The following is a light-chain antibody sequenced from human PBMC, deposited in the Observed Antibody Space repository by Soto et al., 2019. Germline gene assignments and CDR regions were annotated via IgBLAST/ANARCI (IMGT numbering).Light chain of an antibody. V-gene: IGLV1-40*01. Sequence: QAVLTQPPSVSGAPGQRVTISCTGSSSNIGAGYDVQWYQQLPGTAPKRIIYGNSNRPSGVPDRFSGSKSGTSASLAITGLLAEDEADYYCQSHDSILSGSVFGTGTKLTVL. CDR3: QSHDSILSGSV. CDR1: SSNIGAGYD. CDR2: GNS. J-gene: IGLJ1*01.